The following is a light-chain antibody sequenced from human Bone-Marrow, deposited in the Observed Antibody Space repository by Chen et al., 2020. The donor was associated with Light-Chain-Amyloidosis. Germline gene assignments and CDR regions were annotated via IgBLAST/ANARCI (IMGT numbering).Light chain of an antibody. Sequence: SYELTQPPSVSVSPGQTARITCSGDDLPTKYAYWYQQKPGQAPVLVIHRDTERPSGISERFFGSSSGTTATLTISGVRAEDGADYHCQAADSSGTYEVIFCGGTQLTVL. V-gene: IGLV3-25*03. CDR1: DLPTKY. J-gene: IGLJ2*01. CDR3: QAADSSGTYEVI. CDR2: RDT.